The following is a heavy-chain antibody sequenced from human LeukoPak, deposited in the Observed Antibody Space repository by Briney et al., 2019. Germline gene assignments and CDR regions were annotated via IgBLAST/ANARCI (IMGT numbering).Heavy chain of an antibody. D-gene: IGHD5-18*01. CDR3: VKGAMVIEYYFDY. Sequence: GGSLRLSCAASGFTVSSNYMSWVRQAPGKGLEWVSVIYSGGSTYYADSVKGRFTISRDNSKNTLYLQMSSLRAEDTAVYYCVKGAMVIEYYFDYWGQGTLVTVSS. J-gene: IGHJ4*02. CDR2: IYSGGST. CDR1: GFTVSSNY. V-gene: IGHV3-53*05.